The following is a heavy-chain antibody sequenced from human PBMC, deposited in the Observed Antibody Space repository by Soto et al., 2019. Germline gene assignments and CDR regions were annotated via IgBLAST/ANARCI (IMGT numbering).Heavy chain of an antibody. D-gene: IGHD2-15*01. CDR3: ARRSCSGGHCPGIGFDS. CDR2: IGSDGKT. CDR1: GFTFSNYD. J-gene: IGHJ4*02. V-gene: IGHV3-13*01. Sequence: EVRLVESGGGLVQPGGSLRLSCATSGFTFSNYDMHWVRQASGKGLEWVSAIGSDGKTYYSGSVKCRFTISRENAKNSLFLQMNSLRVGETAVYYCARRSCSGGHCPGIGFDSWGQGTLATVSS.